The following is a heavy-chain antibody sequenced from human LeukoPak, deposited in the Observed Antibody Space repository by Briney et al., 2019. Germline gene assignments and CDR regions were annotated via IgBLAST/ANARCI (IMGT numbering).Heavy chain of an antibody. D-gene: IGHD4-17*01. V-gene: IGHV3-48*04. CDR1: AFTFSSYS. J-gene: IGHJ4*02. CDR3: AKVATTVTTEFDY. CDR2: ISSSGSTI. Sequence: GGSLRLSCAASAFTFSSYSMNWVRQAPGKGLEWAPYISSSGSTIYYADSVKGRFTISRDNAKNSLYLQMNSLRAEDTAVYYCAKVATTVTTEFDYWGQGTLVTVSS.